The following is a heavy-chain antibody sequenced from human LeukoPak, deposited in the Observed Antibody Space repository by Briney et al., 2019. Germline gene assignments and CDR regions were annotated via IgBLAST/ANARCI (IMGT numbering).Heavy chain of an antibody. V-gene: IGHV5-51*01. CDR2: IYPGDSDT. CDR3: AALLGYCSGGSCYSTYYFDY. J-gene: IGHJ4*02. D-gene: IGHD2-15*01. CDR1: GYSFTSYW. Sequence: GESLKISCKGSGYSFTSYWIGWVRQMPGKGLEWMGIIYPGDSDTRYSPSFQGQVTISADKSISTACLQWSSLKASDTAMYYCAALLGYCSGGSCYSTYYFDYWGQGTLVTVSS.